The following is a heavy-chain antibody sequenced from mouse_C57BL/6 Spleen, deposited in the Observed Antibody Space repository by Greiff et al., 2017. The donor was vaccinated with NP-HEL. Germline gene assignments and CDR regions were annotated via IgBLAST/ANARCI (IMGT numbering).Heavy chain of an antibody. J-gene: IGHJ1*03. CDR1: GFTFSDYY. D-gene: IGHD1-1*01. V-gene: IGHV5-12*01. CDR3: ASHYRYGSSYDWYFDV. CDR2: ISNGGGST. Sequence: EVKVVESGGGLVQPGGSLKLSCAASGFTFSDYYMYWVRQTPEKRLEWVAYISNGGGSTYYPDTVKGRSTISRDNAKNTLYLQMSRLKSEDTAMYYCASHYRYGSSYDWYFDVWGTGTTVTVSS.